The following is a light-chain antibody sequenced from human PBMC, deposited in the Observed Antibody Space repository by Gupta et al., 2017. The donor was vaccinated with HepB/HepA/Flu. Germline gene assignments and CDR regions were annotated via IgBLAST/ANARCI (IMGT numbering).Light chain of an antibody. CDR2: DAF. J-gene: IGKJ4*01. V-gene: IGKV3-11*01. CDR1: QSVSSY. Sequence: EIVLTQSPATLSLSPGERATLSCRASQSVSSYLAWYQQKPGQAPRLLIYDAFNRATGIPARFSGSGSGTDFTLTISSLEPEDFAVYYWQQRSNLLTFGGGTKVDIK. CDR3: QQRSNLLT.